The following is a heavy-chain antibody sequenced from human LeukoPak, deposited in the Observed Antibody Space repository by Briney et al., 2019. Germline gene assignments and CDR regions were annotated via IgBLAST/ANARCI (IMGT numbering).Heavy chain of an antibody. CDR1: GGSISSGGYY. CDR3: ARADRQLALYYFDY. Sequence: SETLSLTCTVSGGSISSGGYYWSWIRQHPGKGLEWIAYIYYSGSTYYNPSLKSRVTISVDTSKNQFSLKLSSVTAADTAVYYCARADRQLALYYFDYWGQGTLVTVSS. V-gene: IGHV4-31*03. J-gene: IGHJ4*02. D-gene: IGHD6-6*01. CDR2: IYYSGST.